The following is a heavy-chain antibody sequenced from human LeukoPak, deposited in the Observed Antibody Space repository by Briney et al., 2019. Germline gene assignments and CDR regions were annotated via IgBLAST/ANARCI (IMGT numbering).Heavy chain of an antibody. Sequence: GGSLRLSCAASGFTFSSYSMNWVRQAPGKGLEWVSYISSSSSTIYYADSVKGRFTISRDNAKNSLYLQMNSLRAEDTAVYYCAREGGVVPADLDYWGQGTLVTVSS. J-gene: IGHJ4*02. CDR3: AREGGVVPADLDY. CDR1: GFTFSSYS. CDR2: ISSSSSTI. V-gene: IGHV3-48*01. D-gene: IGHD2-2*01.